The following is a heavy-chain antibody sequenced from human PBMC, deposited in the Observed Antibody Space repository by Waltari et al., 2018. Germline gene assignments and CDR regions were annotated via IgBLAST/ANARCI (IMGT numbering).Heavy chain of an antibody. Sequence: QVQLQESGPGLVKPSETLSLTCTVSGGSISSYYWSWIRQPPGNGLAWIGYIYYSGSTNYDPSLKSRVTRSVDTSKNQFSLKLSSVTAADTAVYYCARIPYSYYYYDMDVWGKGTTVTISS. CDR1: GGSISSYY. D-gene: IGHD1-26*01. CDR3: ARIPYSYYYYDMDV. V-gene: IGHV4-59*01. CDR2: IYYSGST. J-gene: IGHJ6*03.